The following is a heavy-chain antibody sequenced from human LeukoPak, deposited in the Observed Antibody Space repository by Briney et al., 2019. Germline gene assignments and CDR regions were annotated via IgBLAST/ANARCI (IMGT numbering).Heavy chain of an antibody. V-gene: IGHV1-18*01. CDR1: GYTFTSYG. CDR3: ARAPPTIKWFSYYMDV. J-gene: IGHJ6*03. Sequence: ASVKVSCKASGYTFTSYGISWVRQAPGQGLEWMGWISAYNGNTNYAQKLQGRVTMTTDTSTSTAYMELRSLRSDDTAVYYCARAPPTIKWFSYYMDVWGKGTTVTVSS. D-gene: IGHD3-22*01. CDR2: ISAYNGNT.